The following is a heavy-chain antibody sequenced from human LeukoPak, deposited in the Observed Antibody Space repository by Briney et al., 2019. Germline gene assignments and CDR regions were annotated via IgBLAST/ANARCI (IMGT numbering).Heavy chain of an antibody. J-gene: IGHJ4*02. V-gene: IGHV3-7*01. CDR1: GFTFSSYW. CDR2: IKQDGSEK. CDR3: ARGSEYDVLTGYFPFDS. D-gene: IGHD3-9*01. Sequence: GGSLRLSCAASGFTFSSYWMSWVRQAPGKGLEWVANIKQDGSEKYYVDSVKGRFTISRDNAKNSLYLQMNSLRAEDTAVYYCARGSEYDVLTGYFPFDSWGQGTLVTVSS.